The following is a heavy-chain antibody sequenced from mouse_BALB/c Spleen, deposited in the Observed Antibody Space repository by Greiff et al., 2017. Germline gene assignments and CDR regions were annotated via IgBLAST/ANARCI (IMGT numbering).Heavy chain of an antibody. CDR3: AREGYGYLFAY. CDR2: ISSGSSTI. J-gene: IGHJ3*01. Sequence: DVMLVESGGGLVQPGGSRKLSCAASGFTFSSFGMHWVRQAPEKGLEWVAYISSGSSTIYYADTVKGRFTISRDNPKNTLFLQMTSLRSEDTAMYYCAREGYGYLFAYWGQGTLVTVSA. D-gene: IGHD2-2*01. V-gene: IGHV5-17*02. CDR1: GFTFSSFG.